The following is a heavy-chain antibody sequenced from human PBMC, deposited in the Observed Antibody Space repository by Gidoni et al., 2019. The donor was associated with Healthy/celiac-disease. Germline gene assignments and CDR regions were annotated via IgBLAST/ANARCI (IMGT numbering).Heavy chain of an antibody. V-gene: IGHV3-23*04. CDR1: GFPFSSYA. Sequence: EVQLVESGGGLVQPGGSLRLSCAASGFPFSSYARSWVRQAPGKGLEWVSAISGSGASTYCADSAKGRFTISRDNSKNTLYLQMNSLRAEDTAVYYCAKDGIAALSLAAFDIWGQGTMVTVSS. J-gene: IGHJ3*02. CDR2: ISGSGAST. CDR3: AKDGIAALSLAAFDI. D-gene: IGHD6-6*01.